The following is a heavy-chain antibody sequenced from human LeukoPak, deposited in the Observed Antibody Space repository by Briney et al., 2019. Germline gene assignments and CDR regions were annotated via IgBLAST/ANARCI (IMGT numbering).Heavy chain of an antibody. V-gene: IGHV3-21*01. CDR3: ARAQGGYSYGGNFDY. Sequence: GGSLRLSCAASGFTFSTYTMNWVRQAPGKGLEWVSSISSSTTYIYYADSLKGRFTISRDNAKNSLYLQMNSLRDEDMAVYYCARAQGGYSYGGNFDYWGQGTLVTVSS. D-gene: IGHD5-18*01. CDR1: GFTFSTYT. CDR2: ISSSTTYI. J-gene: IGHJ4*02.